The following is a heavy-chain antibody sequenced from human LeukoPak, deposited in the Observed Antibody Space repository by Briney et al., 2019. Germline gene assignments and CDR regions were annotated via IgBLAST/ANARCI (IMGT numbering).Heavy chain of an antibody. J-gene: IGHJ4*02. CDR1: GFTFSSYE. Sequence: PGGSLRLSCAASGFTFSSYEMNWVRQAPGKGLEWVSYISSSGSTIYYADSVKGRFTISRDNAKNSLYLQMNSLRAEDTAVYYCATDDYYDSSGYYYPLDYWGQGTLVTVSS. D-gene: IGHD3-22*01. CDR2: ISSSGSTI. V-gene: IGHV3-48*03. CDR3: ATDDYYDSSGYYYPLDY.